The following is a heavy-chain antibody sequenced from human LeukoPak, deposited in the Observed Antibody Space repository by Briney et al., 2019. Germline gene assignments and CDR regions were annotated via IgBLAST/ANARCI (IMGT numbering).Heavy chain of an antibody. Sequence: SQTPSLTCAISGDSVSSNSAAWNWIRQSPSRCLEWLGRTYYRSKWYNDYAVSVKSRITINPDTSKNQFSLQLNSVTPEDTAVYYCAREAYYGSGSYYPRFDYWGRGTLVTVSS. V-gene: IGHV6-1*01. CDR2: TYYRSKWYN. CDR3: AREAYYGSGSYYPRFDY. D-gene: IGHD3-10*01. J-gene: IGHJ4*02. CDR1: GDSVSSNSAA.